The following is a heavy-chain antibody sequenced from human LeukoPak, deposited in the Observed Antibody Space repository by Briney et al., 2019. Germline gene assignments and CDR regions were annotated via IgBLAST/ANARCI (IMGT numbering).Heavy chain of an antibody. CDR2: ISSSGSTI. J-gene: IGHJ4*02. CDR1: GFTFSDYY. V-gene: IGHV3-11*01. D-gene: IGHD2-15*01. CDR3: ARDSPASSGEVDY. Sequence: GGSLRLSCAASGFTFSDYYMSWIRQAPGKGLEWVSYISSSGSTIYYADSVKGRFTISRGNAKNSLYLQMNSLRAEDTAVYYCARDSPASSGEVDYWGQGTLVTVSS.